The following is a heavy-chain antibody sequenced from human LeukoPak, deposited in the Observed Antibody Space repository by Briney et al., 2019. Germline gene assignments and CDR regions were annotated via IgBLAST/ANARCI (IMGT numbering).Heavy chain of an antibody. CDR1: EFSVGSNY. J-gene: IGHJ4*02. CDR3: AKALGYGDFAPYSV. CDR2: IYSGGST. Sequence: GGSLRLSCAASEFSVGSNYMTWVRQAPGKGLEWVSLIYSGGSTYYADSVKGRFTISRDNSKNTLYVQMSSLRAEDTAVYYCAKALGYGDFAPYSVWGQGALVTVSS. V-gene: IGHV3-66*01. D-gene: IGHD4-17*01.